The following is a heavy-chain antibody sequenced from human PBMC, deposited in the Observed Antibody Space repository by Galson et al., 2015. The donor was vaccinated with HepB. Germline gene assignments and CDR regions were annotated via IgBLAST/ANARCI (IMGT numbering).Heavy chain of an antibody. CDR1: GGSFSGYQ. CDR2: INHSGST. J-gene: IGHJ6*02. V-gene: IGHV4-34*01. CDR3: ARGEGSGTYYDLRYYYRMDV. Sequence: LSLTCAVYGGSFSGYQWNWIRQPPGKGLEWIGEINHSGSTNYNPSLKNRVTISLDTSKNQFSLKLSSVTAADTAVYYCARGEGSGTYYDLRYYYRMDVWGQGTTVTVSS. D-gene: IGHD3-10*01.